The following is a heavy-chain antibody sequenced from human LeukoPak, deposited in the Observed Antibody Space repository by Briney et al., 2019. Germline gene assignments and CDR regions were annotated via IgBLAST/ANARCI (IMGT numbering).Heavy chain of an antibody. J-gene: IGHJ6*03. CDR3: ARDRTTKEGSSYYYYYMDV. CDR1: GYSFTSNA. V-gene: IGHV1-3*04. Sequence: ASVKVSCKASGYSFTSNAEHWARQAPGQGLEWMGWLHTGNGVTQYSQKFQGRVTITADESTSTAYMELSSLRSEDTAVYYCARDRTTKEGSSYYYYYMDVWGKGTTVTVSS. CDR2: LHTGNGVT. D-gene: IGHD2/OR15-2a*01.